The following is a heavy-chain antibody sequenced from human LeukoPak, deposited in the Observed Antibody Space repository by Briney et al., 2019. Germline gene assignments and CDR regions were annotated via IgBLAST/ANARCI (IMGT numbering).Heavy chain of an antibody. CDR3: ARDETYYDFWSGYRDYYFDY. J-gene: IGHJ4*02. CDR1: GFTFSSYA. CDR2: ISYDGSNK. D-gene: IGHD3-3*01. V-gene: IGHV3-30*04. Sequence: QTGGSLRLSCAASGFTFSSYAMHWVRQAPGKGLEWVAVISYDGSNKYYADSVKGRFTISRDNYKNTLYLQMNSLRAEDTAVYYCARDETYYDFWSGYRDYYFDYWGQGTLVTVSS.